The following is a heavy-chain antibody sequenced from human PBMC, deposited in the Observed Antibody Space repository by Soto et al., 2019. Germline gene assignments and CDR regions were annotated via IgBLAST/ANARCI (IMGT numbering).Heavy chain of an antibody. CDR2: IYPGDSDT. D-gene: IGHD6-6*01. CDR1: RYSFASYW. Sequence: GESLKISCKGSRYSFASYWIGWVRQTPGKGLEWMGIIYPGDSDTRYSPSFQGQVTISADKSISTAYLQWSSLRSEDTAVYYCAREDMGSSIRLHLNYYYGMDVWGQGTTVTVS. CDR3: AREDMGSSIRLHLNYYYGMDV. V-gene: IGHV5-51*01. J-gene: IGHJ6*02.